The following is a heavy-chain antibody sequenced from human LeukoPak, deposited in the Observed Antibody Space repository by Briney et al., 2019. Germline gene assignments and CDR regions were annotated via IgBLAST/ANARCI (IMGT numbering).Heavy chain of an antibody. D-gene: IGHD6-13*01. CDR2: IYHSGST. V-gene: IGHV4-38-2*02. CDR3: ARVISRSWYKYFDY. Sequence: SETLSLTCTVSGYSISSGYYWGWIRQPPGKGLEWIGTIYHSGSTYYNPSLKSRVTISVDTSKNQFSLKLSSVTAADTAVYYCARVISRSWYKYFDYWGQGTLVTVSS. J-gene: IGHJ4*02. CDR1: GYSISSGYY.